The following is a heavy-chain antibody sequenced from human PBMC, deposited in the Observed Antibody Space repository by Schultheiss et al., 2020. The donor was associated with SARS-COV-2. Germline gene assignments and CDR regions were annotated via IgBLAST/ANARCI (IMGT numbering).Heavy chain of an antibody. Sequence: GESLKISCAASGFTFSSHVMSWVRQAPGKGLEWVSAISGSGGSTYYADSVKGQFTISRDNSKNTLYLHMNSLRAEDTALYYCAKGTTPYCSSTSCFLRGMDVWGQGTTVTVSS. CDR3: AKGTTPYCSSTSCFLRGMDV. CDR1: GFTFSSHV. V-gene: IGHV3-23*01. D-gene: IGHD2-2*01. J-gene: IGHJ6*02. CDR2: ISGSGGST.